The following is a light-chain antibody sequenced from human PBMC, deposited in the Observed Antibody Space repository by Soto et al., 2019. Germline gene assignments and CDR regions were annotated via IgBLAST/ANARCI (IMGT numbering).Light chain of an antibody. CDR3: SSYTSSSTYV. Sequence: QCVLTQPPSVSGSPGQSVAITCPGTSSDVGSSNGVSWYQQPPGTAPKLMIYDVSNRPSGVPDRFSGSKSGNTASLTISGLQAEDEADYYCSSYTSSSTYVFGSGTKVTVL. CDR2: DVS. CDR1: SSDVGSSNG. J-gene: IGLJ1*01. V-gene: IGLV2-18*02.